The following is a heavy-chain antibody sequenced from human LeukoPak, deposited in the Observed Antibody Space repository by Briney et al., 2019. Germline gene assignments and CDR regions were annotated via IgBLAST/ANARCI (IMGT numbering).Heavy chain of an antibody. CDR1: GGSISSYY. V-gene: IGHV4-59*01. Sequence: NPSETLSLTCTVSGGSISSYYWSWIRQPPGKGLEWIGYIYYSGSANYNPSLKSRVTISVDTSKNQFSLKLSSVTAADTAVYYCARATKRQLLGAFDIWGQGTMVTVSS. J-gene: IGHJ3*02. CDR2: IYYSGSA. CDR3: ARATKRQLLGAFDI. D-gene: IGHD1-1*01.